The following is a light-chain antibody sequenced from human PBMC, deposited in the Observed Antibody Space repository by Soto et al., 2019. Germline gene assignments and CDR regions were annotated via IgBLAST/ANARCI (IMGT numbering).Light chain of an antibody. CDR3: AAWDDSLNGPV. CDR2: GNN. CDR1: TSNIGGST. V-gene: IGLV1-44*01. Sequence: QSVLTQPPSASGTPGQRVTIFCSGSTSNIGGSTVNWYQHLPGTAPKLLIFGNNRRPSGVPDRFSGSKSGTSASLAISGLQSEDAADYHCAAWDDSLNGPVFGGGTKLTV. J-gene: IGLJ3*02.